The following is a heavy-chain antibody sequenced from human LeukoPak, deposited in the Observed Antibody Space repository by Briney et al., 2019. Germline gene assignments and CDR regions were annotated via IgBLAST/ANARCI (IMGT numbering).Heavy chain of an antibody. D-gene: IGHD6-19*01. CDR3: ARQGISSGWYTTAVYYFDY. J-gene: IGHJ4*02. CDR2: INHRGST. V-gene: IGHV4-34*01. Sequence: SETLSLTCAVSGGSFSGYYWSWIRQPPGKGLECIGEINHRGSTNYNPSLKSRVTISVDTSKNQFSLKLSSVAVADTAVYYCARQGISSGWYTTAVYYFDYWGQGTLVTVSS. CDR1: GGSFSGYY.